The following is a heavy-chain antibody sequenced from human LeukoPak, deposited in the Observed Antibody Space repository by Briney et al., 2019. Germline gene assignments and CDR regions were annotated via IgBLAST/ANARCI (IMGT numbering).Heavy chain of an antibody. CDR1: GYSFTSYW. D-gene: IGHD6-13*01. CDR3: ARHDVGAAAGSGFDP. CDR2: IYPGDSDT. Sequence: GESLKISCKGSGYSFTSYWIGWVRQVPGKGLEWMGIIYPGDSDTRYSPSFQGQVTISADKSISTAYLQWSSLKASDTAMYYCARHDVGAAAGSGFDPWGQGTLVTVSS. J-gene: IGHJ5*02. V-gene: IGHV5-51*01.